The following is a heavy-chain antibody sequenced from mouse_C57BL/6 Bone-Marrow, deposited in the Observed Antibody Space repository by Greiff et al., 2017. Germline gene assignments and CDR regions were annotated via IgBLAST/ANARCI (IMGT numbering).Heavy chain of an antibody. CDR1: GFTFSSYA. D-gene: IGHD2-2*01. CDR2: ISDGGSYT. V-gene: IGHV5-4*01. J-gene: IGHJ3*01. Sequence: EVNVVESGGGLVKPGGSLKLSCAASGFTFSSYAMSWVRQTPEKRLEWVATISDGGSYTYYPDNVKGRFTISRDNAKNNLYLQMSHLKSEDTAMYYCARDRGLRFDYWGQGTLVTVSA. CDR3: ARDRGLRFDY.